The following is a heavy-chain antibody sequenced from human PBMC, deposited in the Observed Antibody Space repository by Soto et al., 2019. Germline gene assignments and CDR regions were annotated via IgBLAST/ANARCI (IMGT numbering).Heavy chain of an antibody. D-gene: IGHD1-26*01. Sequence: QVQLVQSGAEVKKPGASVKVSCKTSGYRFTSCDVNWVRQAPEQGLEWMGWMNPSAGSTGYAQKFQGRVTMTGDNSMSTAYMELSSLKSEDTAVYYCARISGRPSNYYHIDVWGQGTSVTVSS. CDR1: GYRFTSCD. CDR3: ARISGRPSNYYHIDV. J-gene: IGHJ6*02. V-gene: IGHV1-8*01. CDR2: MNPSAGST.